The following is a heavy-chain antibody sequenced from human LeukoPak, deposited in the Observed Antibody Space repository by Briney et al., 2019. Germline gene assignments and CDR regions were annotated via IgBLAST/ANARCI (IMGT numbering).Heavy chain of an antibody. V-gene: IGHV4-39*01. D-gene: IGHD3-10*01. J-gene: IGHJ5*02. CDR3: AAYYYGSGSSPGFFDP. CDR1: GGSISSSNYY. CDR2: IYYVGTT. Sequence: SETLSLTCTVSGGSISSSNYYWGWIRQAPGRGLECIGNIYYVGTTYYNPSLRSRVTISVDTSKGQFSLKLTSVTAADTAVYYCAAYYYGSGSSPGFFDPWGQGTLVTVSS.